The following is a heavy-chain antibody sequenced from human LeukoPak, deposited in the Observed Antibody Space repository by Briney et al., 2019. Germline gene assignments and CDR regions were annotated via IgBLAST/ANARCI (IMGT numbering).Heavy chain of an antibody. CDR3: AKDRSNYYYDSRGYYYFDY. V-gene: IGHV3-23*01. Sequence: GGSLRLSCTASGFTFSNYAMTWVRQAPGKGLEWVSSISGSGGDTYYAGSVKGRFTISRDNSKNTLYLQMNSLRAEDTAVYYCAKDRSNYYYDSRGYYYFDYWGQGTLVTVSS. CDR1: GFTFSNYA. J-gene: IGHJ4*02. CDR2: ISGSGGDT. D-gene: IGHD3-22*01.